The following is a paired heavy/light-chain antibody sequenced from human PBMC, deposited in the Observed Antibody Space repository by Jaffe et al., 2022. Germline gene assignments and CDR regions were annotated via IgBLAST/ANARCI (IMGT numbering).Heavy chain of an antibody. CDR2: INPGNGKT. J-gene: IGHJ4*02. Sequence: VQVVQSGAELKKPGASVKISCETSGYNFIDYSIHWLRQAPGQGLEWMGWINPGNGKTRYSQRFQDRLIITRDKSASTAYMELRSLRSEDTALYYCSRMSFEGGAKDYWGQGTLVTVSS. CDR1: GYNFIDYS. V-gene: IGHV1-3*01. D-gene: IGHD3-10*01. CDR3: SRMSFEGGAKDY.
Light chain of an antibody. CDR3: MQGTHWPPIT. V-gene: IGKV2-30*02. CDR2: KVS. CDR1: QSLQHSDGFTY. J-gene: IGKJ2*01. Sequence: DVVMTQSPLSLPVTLGQPASISCKSNQSLQHSDGFTYLNWLQQRPGQSPRRLIYKVSKRDSGVPDRFSGSGSGTDFTLQINKVEADDVGVYYCMQGTHWPPITVGQGTKLEI.